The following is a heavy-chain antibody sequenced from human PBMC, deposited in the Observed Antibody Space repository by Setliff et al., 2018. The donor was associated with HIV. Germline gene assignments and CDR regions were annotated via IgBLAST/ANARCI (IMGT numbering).Heavy chain of an antibody. Sequence: GESLKISCAASGFAFSNYAMHWVRQAPGKGLEWVAVISYDGNNKYYADSVKGRLTISRDNSKNTLYLQMNSLRPEDTAVYYCARDWYEAGGPFDYWGQGIMVTVSS. CDR3: ARDWYEAGGPFDY. D-gene: IGHD3-16*01. J-gene: IGHJ4*02. CDR2: ISYDGNNK. V-gene: IGHV3-30*01. CDR1: GFAFSNYA.